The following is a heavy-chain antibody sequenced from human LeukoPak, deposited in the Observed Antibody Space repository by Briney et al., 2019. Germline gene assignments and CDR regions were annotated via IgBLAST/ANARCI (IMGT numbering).Heavy chain of an antibody. J-gene: IGHJ3*02. V-gene: IGHV3-48*03. CDR3: AREIDAFDI. CDR1: GFTFSSFE. CDR2: ISGNGNTI. Sequence: PGGSLRLSCAASGFTFSSFEMNWVRQAPGKGLEWVSYISGNGNTIYDADSVKGRFTISGDNAKNSLFLQMNSLRVEDTAVYFCAREIDAFDIWGQGTTVTVSS.